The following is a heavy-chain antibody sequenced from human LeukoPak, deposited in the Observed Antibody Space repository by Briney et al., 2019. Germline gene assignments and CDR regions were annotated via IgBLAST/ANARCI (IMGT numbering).Heavy chain of an antibody. D-gene: IGHD1-1*01. CDR2: ICYSGST. Sequence: SETLSLTCTASGGSISGYYWTWIRQPPGKGLEYIGYICYSGSTNHNPSLKSRVTISVDTSKTQFSLQLSSVTAADTAVYYCARGRYTFDYWGQGTLVTVSS. V-gene: IGHV4-59*01. J-gene: IGHJ4*02. CDR3: ARGRYTFDY. CDR1: GGSISGYY.